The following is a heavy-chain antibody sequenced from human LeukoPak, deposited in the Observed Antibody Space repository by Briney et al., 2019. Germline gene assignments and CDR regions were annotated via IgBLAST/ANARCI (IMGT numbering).Heavy chain of an antibody. J-gene: IGHJ6*03. CDR3: ARAAGDRYYYYYYMDV. D-gene: IGHD3-10*01. V-gene: IGHV3-48*01. CDR2: ISSSSSTI. CDR1: GFTFSSYS. Sequence: GGSLRLSCAASGFTFSSYSMNWVRQAPGKGLEWVSYISSSSSTIYYADSVKGRFTISRDNAKNSLYLQMNSLRAEDTAVYYCARAAGDRYYYYYYMDVWGKGTTVTVSS.